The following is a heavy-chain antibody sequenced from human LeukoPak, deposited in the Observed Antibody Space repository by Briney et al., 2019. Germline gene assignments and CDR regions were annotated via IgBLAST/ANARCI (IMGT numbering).Heavy chain of an antibody. CDR1: GYTFTNYY. D-gene: IGHD4-17*01. Sequence: ASVKVSCKASGYTFTNYYMHWVRQAPGQGLEWMGIINPSGGSTSYAQKLQGRVTMTTDTSTSTAYMELRSLRSDDTAVYYCARSTRYGDYGYWGQGTLVTVSS. CDR3: ARSTRYGDYGY. J-gene: IGHJ4*02. V-gene: IGHV1-46*01. CDR2: INPSGGST.